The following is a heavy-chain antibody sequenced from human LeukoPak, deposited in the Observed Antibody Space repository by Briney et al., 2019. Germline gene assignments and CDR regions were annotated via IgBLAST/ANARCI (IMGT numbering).Heavy chain of an antibody. CDR1: GGSISSYY. CDR3: ARDRAAWFGDLLGGYYYYYYMDV. V-gene: IGHV4-59*01. J-gene: IGHJ6*03. D-gene: IGHD3-10*01. Sequence: PSETLSLTCTVSGGSISSYYWSWLRQPPGKGLEWIGYIYYSGSTNYNPYLKSRVTISVDTSKNQFSLKLSSVTAADTAVYYCARDRAAWFGDLLGGYYYYYYMDVWGKGTTVTVSS. CDR2: IYYSGST.